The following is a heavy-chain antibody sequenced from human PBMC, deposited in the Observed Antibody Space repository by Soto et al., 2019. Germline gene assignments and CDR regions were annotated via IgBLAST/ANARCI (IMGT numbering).Heavy chain of an antibody. CDR2: INHSGST. Sequence: PSETLSLTCAVYGVSFSGYYWIWIRQPPGKGLEWIGEINHSGSTNSNPSLKSRLTISIDTSKNQFSLKLSSVTAADTAVYYCARGRRSSGRHDASDIWGQGTMVTVSS. D-gene: IGHD1-26*01. CDR3: ARGRRSSGRHDASDI. CDR1: GVSFSGYY. V-gene: IGHV4-34*01. J-gene: IGHJ3*02.